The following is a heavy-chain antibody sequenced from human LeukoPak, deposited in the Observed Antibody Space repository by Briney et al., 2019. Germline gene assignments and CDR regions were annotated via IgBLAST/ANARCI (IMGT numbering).Heavy chain of an antibody. Sequence: PGGSLRLSCAASGLTFSSYEMNWVRQAPGKGLEWVSYISSRGSAIYYADSVKGRFTISRDNAKNSLYLQMNSLRAEDTAVYYCARGYYDSSGYSDAFDIWGQGTMVTVSS. D-gene: IGHD3-22*01. J-gene: IGHJ3*02. CDR2: ISSRGSAI. CDR1: GLTFSSYE. V-gene: IGHV3-48*03. CDR3: ARGYYDSSGYSDAFDI.